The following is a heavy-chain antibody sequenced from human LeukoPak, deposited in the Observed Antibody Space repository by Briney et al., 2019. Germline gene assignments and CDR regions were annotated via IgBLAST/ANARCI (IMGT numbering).Heavy chain of an antibody. D-gene: IGHD1-26*01. CDR3: ARPRIVGATDAFDI. V-gene: IGHV5-51*01. CDR2: IYPSDSDT. CDR1: GYSFTSYW. Sequence: GESLKISCKGSGYSFTSYWIGWVRQMPGKGLGCMGIIYPSDSDTRYSPSFQGQVTISADKSISTAYLQWNSLKASDTAMYYCARPRIVGATDAFDIWGQGTMVTVSS. J-gene: IGHJ3*02.